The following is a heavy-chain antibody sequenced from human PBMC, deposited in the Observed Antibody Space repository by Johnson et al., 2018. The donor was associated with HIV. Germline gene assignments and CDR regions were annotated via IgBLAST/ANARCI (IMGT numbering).Heavy chain of an antibody. Sequence: QVQLVESGGGVVRPGGSLRLSCAASGFTFDDYGMSWVRQAPGKGLEWVAFISYDGTQKNTADSVRGRFTLSRDNSKKTLHLQMKNLRGEDTAVYYCARQREDGGGDCYDGFDMWGQGTMVTVSS. CDR2: ISYDGTQK. CDR3: ARQREDGGGDCYDGFDM. V-gene: IGHV3-30*03. D-gene: IGHD2-21*02. CDR1: GFTFDDYG. J-gene: IGHJ3*02.